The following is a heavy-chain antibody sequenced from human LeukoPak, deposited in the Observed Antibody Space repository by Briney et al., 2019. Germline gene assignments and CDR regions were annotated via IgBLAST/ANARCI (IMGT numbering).Heavy chain of an antibody. D-gene: IGHD3-10*01. CDR2: IYHSGST. Sequence: SETLSLTCTVSGGFISSSSWWSWVRQPLGKGLEWNGEIYHSGSTNYNPSLKSRVTISVDKSKNQFSLKLGSVTAADTAVYYCAGTNMGYYGSGGPPHFDYWGQGTLVTVSS. V-gene: IGHV4-4*02. CDR3: AGTNMGYYGSGGPPHFDY. J-gene: IGHJ4*02. CDR1: GGFISSSSW.